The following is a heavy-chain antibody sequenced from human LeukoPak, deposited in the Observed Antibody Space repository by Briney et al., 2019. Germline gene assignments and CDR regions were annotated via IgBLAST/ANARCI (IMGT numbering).Heavy chain of an antibody. CDR3: ARDNFAVYNCFDF. CDR2: INPNSGDT. Sequence: GASVNVSCKASGYTFTGYYMHWVRQAPGQGLEWMGWINPNSGDTNYAQKFQGRVTMTRDTSISTAYMELSRLRSDDTAVYYCARDNFAVYNCFDFWGQGTLITVSS. J-gene: IGHJ4*02. D-gene: IGHD3-3*01. V-gene: IGHV1-2*02. CDR1: GYTFTGYY.